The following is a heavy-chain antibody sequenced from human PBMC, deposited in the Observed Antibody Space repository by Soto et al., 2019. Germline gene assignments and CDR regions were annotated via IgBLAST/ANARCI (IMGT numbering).Heavy chain of an antibody. J-gene: IGHJ4*02. D-gene: IGHD3-22*01. CDR3: ARDKGDSRIDY. Sequence: PSETLSLTCTVSGGSINSYYLSWIRQSAGKGLECIGRVYSSGSTFYNPSLKSRLTMSVDTPNNQFSLKLSSVTAADTAVYSCARDKGDSRIDYWGLRTLVTVYS. CDR2: VYSSGST. V-gene: IGHV4-4*07. CDR1: GGSINSYY.